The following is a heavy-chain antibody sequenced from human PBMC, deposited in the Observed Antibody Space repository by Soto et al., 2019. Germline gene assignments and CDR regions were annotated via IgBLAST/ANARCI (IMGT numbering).Heavy chain of an antibody. Sequence: PSETLSLTCTFSASVSSGSYYWSWIRQSPGKGLEWIAYIYYTGTTRYNPSLKSRVTISVDTSKNQFFLQLNSVTAADTAVYYCARASSTYFDLLSAFEPWGHGTLVSVSS. V-gene: IGHV4-61*01. CDR1: ASVSSGSYY. CDR2: IYYTGTT. CDR3: ARASSTYFDLLSAFEP. D-gene: IGHD3-9*01. J-gene: IGHJ5*02.